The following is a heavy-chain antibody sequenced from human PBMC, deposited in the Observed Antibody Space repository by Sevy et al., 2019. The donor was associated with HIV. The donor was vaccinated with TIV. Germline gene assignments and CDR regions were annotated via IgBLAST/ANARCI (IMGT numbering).Heavy chain of an antibody. CDR1: GDSVSSNSAA. J-gene: IGHJ4*02. CDR2: TYYRSKWYN. Sequence: SQTLSLTCAISGDSVSSNSAAWNWIRQSPSRGLEWLGRTYYRSKWYNDYAVSVKSRITINPDTSKNQFSLQLNSVTPEDTAVYYCARAPLALVGAPRDYYFDYWGQGTLVTVSS. V-gene: IGHV6-1*01. D-gene: IGHD1-26*01. CDR3: ARAPLALVGAPRDYYFDY.